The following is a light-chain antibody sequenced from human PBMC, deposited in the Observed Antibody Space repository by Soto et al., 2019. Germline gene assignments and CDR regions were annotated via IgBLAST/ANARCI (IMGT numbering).Light chain of an antibody. CDR3: QQYGNSPIT. J-gene: IGKJ1*01. V-gene: IGKV3-20*01. CDR1: QSVSSNY. CDR2: GAS. Sequence: EIVLTQSPGTLSLSPGERATLTCRASQSVSSNYLAWFQQRPGQAPRLLISGASSRATGIPDRFSGSGPGTDFTLTISRLEPEDFAVYYCQQYGNSPITFGQGTKVDIK.